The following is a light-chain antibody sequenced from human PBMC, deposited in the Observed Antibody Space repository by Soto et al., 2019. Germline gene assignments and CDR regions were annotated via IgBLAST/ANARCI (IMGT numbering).Light chain of an antibody. J-gene: IGKJ1*01. CDR2: AAS. V-gene: IGKV3-20*01. CDR1: QSVSSAY. CDR3: QQYGSSSTWT. Sequence: EIVLTQSPGTLSLSPGERATLSCRASQSVSSAYLAWYQHKPRQPPTLLIYAASSRVTGIPDRFSGSGSGTDFTLTISSLEPEDFAVYYCQQYGSSSTWTFGQGTKVEIK.